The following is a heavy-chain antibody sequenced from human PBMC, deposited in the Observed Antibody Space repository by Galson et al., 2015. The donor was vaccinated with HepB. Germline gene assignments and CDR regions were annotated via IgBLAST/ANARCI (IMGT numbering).Heavy chain of an antibody. J-gene: IGHJ4*02. CDR3: ARVGSSGWKFDY. CDR1: GFTFSSYA. V-gene: IGHV3-64*01. CDR2: ISSNGGST. D-gene: IGHD6-19*01. Sequence: SLRLSCAASGFTFSSYAMHWVRQAPGKGLEYVSAISSNGGSTYYANSVKGRFTISRDNSKNTLYLQMGSLRAEDMAVYYCARVGSSGWKFDYWGQGTLVTVSS.